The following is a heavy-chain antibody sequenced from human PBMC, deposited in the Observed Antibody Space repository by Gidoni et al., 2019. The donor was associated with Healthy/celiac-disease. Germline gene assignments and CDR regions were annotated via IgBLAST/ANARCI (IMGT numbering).Heavy chain of an antibody. CDR3: AKARMTTNYFDY. V-gene: IGHV3-23*01. D-gene: IGHD4-17*01. CDR2: ISGSGGST. CDR1: GLTFSSYA. J-gene: IGHJ4*02. Sequence: EVQLLESGGGLVQLGGSLRLSCAPSGLTFSSYAMSWVRQAPGKGLEWVSAISGSGGSTYYADSVKGRFTISRDNPKNTLYLQMNSLRAEDTAVYYCAKARMTTNYFDYWGQGTLVTVSS.